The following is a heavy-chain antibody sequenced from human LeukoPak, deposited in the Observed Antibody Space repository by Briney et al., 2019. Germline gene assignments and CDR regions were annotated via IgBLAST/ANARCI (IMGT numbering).Heavy chain of an antibody. V-gene: IGHV4-4*07. D-gene: IGHD3-10*01. CDR2: IYTSGST. J-gene: IGHJ3*02. CDR1: GGSISIYY. CDR3: ARGGLVRGTLNSLIGFDM. Sequence: PSETLSLTCTVSGGSISIYYWSWIRQPAGKGLEWIGRIYTSGSTNYTPSLKSRVTMSVDTSKNQFSLKLSSVTPEDTALYYCARGGLVRGTLNSLIGFDMWGQGMMVTVSS.